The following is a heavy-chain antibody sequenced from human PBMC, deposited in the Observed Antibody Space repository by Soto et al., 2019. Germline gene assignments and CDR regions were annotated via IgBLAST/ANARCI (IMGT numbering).Heavy chain of an antibody. Sequence: QVQLVQSGAEVKKPGASVKVSCKASGYTFTSYGISWVRQAPGQGLEWMGWISAYNGNTNYAQKLQGRVTMTTDTASRTAYREVRSLSTVDTAVYYCARDPERRVLGYCSRPTCLRPYNRFDPWGQGTLVTASS. V-gene: IGHV1-18*01. CDR1: GYTFTSYG. CDR3: ARDPERRVLGYCSRPTCLRPYNRFDP. J-gene: IGHJ5*02. CDR2: ISAYNGNT. D-gene: IGHD2-2*01.